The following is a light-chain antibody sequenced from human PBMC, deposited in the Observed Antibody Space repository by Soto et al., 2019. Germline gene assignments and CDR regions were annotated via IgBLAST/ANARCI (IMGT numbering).Light chain of an antibody. CDR3: QQYSKWPLT. V-gene: IGKV3-15*01. Sequence: EIVMTQSPATLSVSPGERATLSCRASQSVSSNLAWYQQKPGQAPRLLIYGASTRATGIPARFSGSGSGTEFILTISSLQSEDCAVYYCQQYSKWPLTFGGGTKVEIK. CDR2: GAS. J-gene: IGKJ4*01. CDR1: QSVSSN.